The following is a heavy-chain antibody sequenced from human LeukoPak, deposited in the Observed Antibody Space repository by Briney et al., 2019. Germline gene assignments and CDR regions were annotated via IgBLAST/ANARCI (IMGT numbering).Heavy chain of an antibody. J-gene: IGHJ3*02. V-gene: IGHV3-30-3*01. Sequence: GRSLRLSCAASGFTFSSYAMHWVRQAPGKGLEWVAVISYDGSNKYYADSVKGRFTISRDNSKNTLYLQMNSLRAEDTAVYYCARVEYSSSWYKLDSAFDIWGQGTMVTVSS. D-gene: IGHD6-13*01. CDR1: GFTFSSYA. CDR2: ISYDGSNK. CDR3: ARVEYSSSWYKLDSAFDI.